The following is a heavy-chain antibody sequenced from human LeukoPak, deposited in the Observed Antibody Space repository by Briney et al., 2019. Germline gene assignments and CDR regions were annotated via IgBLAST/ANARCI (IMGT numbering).Heavy chain of an antibody. V-gene: IGHV3-43*02. CDR3: AKDIRYSGYDYPVDY. Sequence: GGSLRLSCAASGFTFYDYAMHWVRQAPGKGLEWVSLISGDGGSTYYADSVKGRFTISRDNSKNSLYLQMNSLRTEDTALYYCAKDIRYSGYDYPVDYWGQGTLVTVSS. J-gene: IGHJ4*02. CDR2: ISGDGGST. CDR1: GFTFYDYA. D-gene: IGHD5-12*01.